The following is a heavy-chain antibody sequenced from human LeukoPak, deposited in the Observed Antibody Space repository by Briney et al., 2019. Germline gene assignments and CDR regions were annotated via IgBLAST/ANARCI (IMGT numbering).Heavy chain of an antibody. V-gene: IGHV3-49*04. CDR1: GFTFGDYA. Sequence: GGSLRLSCTASGFTFGDYAMSWVRQAPGKGLEWVGFIRSKAYGGTTEYAASVKGRFTISRDDSKSIAYLQMNSLKTEDTAVYYCTQDDYDFWSGYYLPHAYWGQGTLVTVSS. CDR2: IRSKAYGGTT. D-gene: IGHD3-3*01. CDR3: TQDDYDFWSGYYLPHAY. J-gene: IGHJ4*02.